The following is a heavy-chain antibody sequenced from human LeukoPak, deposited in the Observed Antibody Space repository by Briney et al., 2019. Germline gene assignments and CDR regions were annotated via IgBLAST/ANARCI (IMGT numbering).Heavy chain of an antibody. D-gene: IGHD2-2*01. V-gene: IGHV1-8*01. J-gene: IGHJ5*02. CDR1: GYTFTSYD. Sequence: ASVNVSCKASGYTFTSYDINWVRQATGQGLEWMGWMNPNSGNTGYAQKFQGRVTMTRNTSISTAYMELSSLRSEDTAVYYCARVVVVPAAKARLSNWFDPWGQGTLVTVSS. CDR3: ARVVVVPAAKARLSNWFDP. CDR2: MNPNSGNT.